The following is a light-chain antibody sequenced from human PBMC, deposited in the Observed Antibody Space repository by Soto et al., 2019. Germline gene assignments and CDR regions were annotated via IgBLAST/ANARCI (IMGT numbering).Light chain of an antibody. J-gene: IGLJ2*01. CDR1: SSDVGHYNC. CDR3: SSCTSSSTLVV. V-gene: IGLV2-14*01. CDR2: DVS. Sequence: QSVLTQPASVSGSPGQSITISCTGTSSDVGHYNCVSWYQQHPGKAPKLMIYDVSNRPSGVSNRFSGSKSGNPASLTISGLQAEDEDDYYCSSCTSSSTLVVFGGGTKLTVL.